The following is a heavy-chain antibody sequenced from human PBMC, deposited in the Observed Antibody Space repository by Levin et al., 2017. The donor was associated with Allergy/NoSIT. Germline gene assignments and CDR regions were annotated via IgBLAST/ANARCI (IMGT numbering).Heavy chain of an antibody. V-gene: IGHV3-9*01. Sequence: SLKISCAASGFTFDDYAMHWVRQAPGKGLEWVSGIIWNSGNIGYADSVEGRFTIPRDNAKNSLYLQMNSLRAEDTALYYCAKGYYYHSSGYYALSVYFDYWGQGTLVTVSS. CDR1: GFTFDDYA. CDR3: AKGYYYHSSGYYALSVYFDY. D-gene: IGHD3-22*01. J-gene: IGHJ4*02. CDR2: IIWNSGNI.